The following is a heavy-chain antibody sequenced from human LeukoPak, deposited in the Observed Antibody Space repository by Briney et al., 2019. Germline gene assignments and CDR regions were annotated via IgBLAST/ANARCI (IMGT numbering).Heavy chain of an antibody. J-gene: IGHJ4*02. D-gene: IGHD6-6*01. CDR1: GFTFSSYA. Sequence: PGGSLRLSCAASGFTFSSYAMHWVRQAPGKGLEWVAVISYDGSNKYYADSVKGRFTISRDNSKNTLYLQMNSLRAEDTAVYYCAKDHPAYSSSPDYWGQGTLVTVSS. V-gene: IGHV3-30*04. CDR3: AKDHPAYSSSPDY. CDR2: ISYDGSNK.